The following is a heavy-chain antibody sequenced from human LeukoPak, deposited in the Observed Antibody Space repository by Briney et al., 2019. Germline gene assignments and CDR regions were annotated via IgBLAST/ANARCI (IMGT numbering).Heavy chain of an antibody. CDR2: VRGSGSDK. V-gene: IGHV3-23*01. CDR3: AKDRSDYDSSGYNYFDY. J-gene: IGHJ4*02. Sequence: PGGSLRLSCAVSGFTFSTYAMSWVRQAPGKGLEWVSAVRGSGSDKYYADSVKGRFTISRDNSKNTLYLQMNSLRAGDTAVYLCAKDRSDYDSSGYNYFDYWGQGMLVTVSS. D-gene: IGHD3-22*01. CDR1: GFTFSTYA.